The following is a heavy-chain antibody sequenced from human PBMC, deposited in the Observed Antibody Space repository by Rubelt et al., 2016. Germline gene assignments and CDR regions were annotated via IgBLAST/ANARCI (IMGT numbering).Heavy chain of an antibody. Sequence: FAMHWVRQAPGKGLEWVSVISYDGKNKYYADSVEGRFTISRDNSKSTLYLQMNSLRAEDTALYYCAKALFGVVPHFYFDYWGQGTVVTVSS. CDR1: FA. CDR2: ISYDGKNK. CDR3: AKALFGVVPHFYFDY. D-gene: IGHD3-3*01. V-gene: IGHV3-30-3*02. J-gene: IGHJ4*02.